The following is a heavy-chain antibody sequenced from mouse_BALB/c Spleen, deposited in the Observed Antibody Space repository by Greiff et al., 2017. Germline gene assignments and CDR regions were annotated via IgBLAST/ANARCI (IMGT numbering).Heavy chain of an antibody. CDR3: ARGYYGPPFAY. D-gene: IGHD1-2*01. Sequence: EVQLQQSGAELVRPGALVKLSCKASGFNIKDYYMHWVKQRPEQGLEWIGWIDPENGNTIYDPKFQGKASITADTSSNTAYLQLSSLTSEDTAVYYCARGYYGPPFAYWGQGTLVTVSA. J-gene: IGHJ3*01. V-gene: IGHV14-1*02. CDR1: GFNIKDYY. CDR2: IDPENGNT.